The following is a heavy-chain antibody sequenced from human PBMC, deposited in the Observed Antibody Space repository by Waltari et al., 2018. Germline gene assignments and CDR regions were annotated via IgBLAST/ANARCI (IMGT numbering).Heavy chain of an antibody. CDR3: ARRTKAAAGRFDY. Sequence: QVQLQQWGAGRLTPSETLSLTCAVYGGSFSGYYWSWIRQPPGKGLEWIGEINHSGSTNYNPSLKSRVTISVDTSKNQFSLKLSSVTAADTAVYYCARRTKAAAGRFDYWGQGTLVTVSS. CDR1: GGSFSGYY. J-gene: IGHJ4*02. CDR2: INHSGST. D-gene: IGHD6-13*01. V-gene: IGHV4-34*01.